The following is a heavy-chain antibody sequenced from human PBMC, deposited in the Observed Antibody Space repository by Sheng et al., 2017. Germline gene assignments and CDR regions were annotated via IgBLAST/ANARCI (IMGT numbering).Heavy chain of an antibody. J-gene: IGHJ6*03. CDR3: ARASTRTYYMDV. CDR2: IWYDGSNK. CDR1: GFTFSSYG. V-gene: IGHV3-33*01. Sequence: QVQLVESGGGVVQPGRSLRLSCAASGFTFSSYGMHWVRQAPGKGLEWVAVIWYDGSNKYYADSVKGRFTISRDNSKNTLYLQMNSLRAEDTAVYYCARASTRTYYMDVWGQGTTVTVSS.